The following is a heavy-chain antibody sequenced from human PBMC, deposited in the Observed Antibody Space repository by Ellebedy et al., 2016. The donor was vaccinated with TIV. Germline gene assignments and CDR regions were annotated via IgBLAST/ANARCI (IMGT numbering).Heavy chain of an antibody. V-gene: IGHV3-23*01. CDR3: ARERSSSLPLDY. Sequence: GGSLRLSXAASGLSFSTYGMSWVRQAPGKGLLWVSSINPSGTSTYYADSVRGRFTISRDNSKNTLSLQMNNLRAEDTAIYYCARERSSSLPLDYWGQGTLVTVSS. CDR1: GLSFSTYG. CDR2: INPSGTST. D-gene: IGHD6-6*01. J-gene: IGHJ4*02.